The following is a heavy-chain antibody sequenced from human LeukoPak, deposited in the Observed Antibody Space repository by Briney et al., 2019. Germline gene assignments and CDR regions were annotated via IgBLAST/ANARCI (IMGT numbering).Heavy chain of an antibody. J-gene: IGHJ6*03. CDR1: GYTFTGYY. D-gene: IGHD5-12*01. CDR2: INPNSGGT. CDR3: ARDKGSGYENYYYMDV. Sequence: ASVKVSCKASGYTFTGYYMHWVRQAPGQGLEWMGWINPNSGGTNYAQKFQGRVTMTRDTSVSTAYVELSRLRSDDTAVYYCARDKGSGYENYYYMDVWGKGTTVTISS. V-gene: IGHV1-2*02.